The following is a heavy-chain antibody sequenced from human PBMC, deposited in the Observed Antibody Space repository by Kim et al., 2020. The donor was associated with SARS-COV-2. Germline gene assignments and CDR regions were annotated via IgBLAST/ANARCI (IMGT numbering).Heavy chain of an antibody. V-gene: IGHV1-8*01. D-gene: IGHD4-17*01. CDR1: GYTFTGYD. Sequence: ASVKVSCKASGYTFTGYDLNWVRQATGQGLGWMGWINPNIGNTGYAQKFQGRVTMTMDTSIGTAYMELSSLKSEDTAVYYCARASGTVGNLDYWGQGTLVTVSS. CDR2: INPNIGNT. J-gene: IGHJ4*02. CDR3: ARASGTVGNLDY.